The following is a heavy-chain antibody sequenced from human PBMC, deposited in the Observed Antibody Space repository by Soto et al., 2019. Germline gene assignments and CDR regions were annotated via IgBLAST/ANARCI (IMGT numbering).Heavy chain of an antibody. CDR1: GGSINNYY. Sequence: QVLLRESGPGLVKPSETLSLTCTVSGGSINNYYWSWIRQSPGQRLEWIGYIHYTGSSTYNPSLERRVTMSIDTSTRQFSLRLTSLSAADTAVYYCARGEGQWLAPFDQWGQGTLVTVSS. V-gene: IGHV4-59*01. J-gene: IGHJ4*02. CDR3: ARGEGQWLAPFDQ. D-gene: IGHD6-19*01. CDR2: IHYTGSS.